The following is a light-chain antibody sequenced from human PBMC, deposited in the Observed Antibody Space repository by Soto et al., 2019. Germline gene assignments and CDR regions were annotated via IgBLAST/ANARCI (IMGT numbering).Light chain of an antibody. CDR2: GAS. CDR3: QQYGASPYT. CDR1: QTGTSSPLAPY. Sequence: IVLTQSQDTLSLSPGERATLSCRASQTGTSSPLAPYLAWHQHKPGQAPRLLIYGASSRATGIPDRFSGSGSGTDFPLTISSLEPEDFAVYYCQQYGASPYTFGQGTRLEIK. V-gene: IGKV3-20*01. J-gene: IGKJ2*01.